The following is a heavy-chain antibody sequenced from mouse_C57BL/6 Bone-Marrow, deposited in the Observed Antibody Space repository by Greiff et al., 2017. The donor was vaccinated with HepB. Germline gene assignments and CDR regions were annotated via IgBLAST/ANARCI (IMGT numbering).Heavy chain of an antibody. CDR1: GYTFTSYG. J-gene: IGHJ2*01. V-gene: IGHV1-81*01. CDR3: ARENYYYGSKGY. Sequence: QVQLKESGAELARPGASVKLSCKASGYTFTSYGISWVKQRTGQGLEWIGEIYPRSGNTYYNEKFKGKATLTADKSSSTAYMELRSLTSEDSAVYFCARENYYYGSKGYWGQGTTLTVSS. D-gene: IGHD1-1*01. CDR2: IYPRSGNT.